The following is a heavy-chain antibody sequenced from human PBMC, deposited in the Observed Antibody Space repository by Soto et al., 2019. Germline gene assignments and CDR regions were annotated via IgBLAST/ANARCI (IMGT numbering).Heavy chain of an antibody. Sequence: SETLSLTCTVSGGSISSGDYYWSWIRQPPGKGLEWIGYIYYSGSTYYNPSLKSRVTISVDTSKNQFSLKLSSVTAADTAVYYCARGLEGDYYDSSGYPIYDYWGQGTLVTVSS. CDR1: GGSISSGDYY. D-gene: IGHD3-22*01. CDR2: IYYSGST. CDR3: ARGLEGDYYDSSGYPIYDY. J-gene: IGHJ4*02. V-gene: IGHV4-30-4*01.